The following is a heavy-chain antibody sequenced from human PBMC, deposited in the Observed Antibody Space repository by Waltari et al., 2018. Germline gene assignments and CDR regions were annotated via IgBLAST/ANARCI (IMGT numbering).Heavy chain of an antibody. CDR2: INAGNGNT. CDR1: GYPFTSYA. V-gene: IGHV1-3*01. J-gene: IGHJ4*02. CDR3: ARDRRGYYDFWSGYYSPIFDY. D-gene: IGHD3-3*01. Sequence: QVQLVQSGAEVKKPGASVKVSCKASGYPFTSYAMHWLRQAPGQRLGWMGWINAGNGNTKYSQKFQGRVTITRDTSASTAYMELSSLRSEDTAVYYCARDRRGYYDFWSGYYSPIFDYWGQGTLVTVSS.